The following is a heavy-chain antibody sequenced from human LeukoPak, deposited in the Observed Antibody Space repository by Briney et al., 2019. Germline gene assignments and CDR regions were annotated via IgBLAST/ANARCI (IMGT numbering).Heavy chain of an antibody. V-gene: IGHV3-74*01. CDR2: INPDGSTT. CDR3: ARDASVVAVTATDY. CDR1: GFTFSSYW. D-gene: IGHD2-21*02. J-gene: IGHJ4*02. Sequence: PGGFLRLSCAASGFTFSSYWMHWVRQAPGKGLVWVSRINPDGSTTSYADSVKGRFTISRDSAKNTLYLQMNSLRPEDTAVYYCARDASVVAVTATDYWDQGNLVSVSS.